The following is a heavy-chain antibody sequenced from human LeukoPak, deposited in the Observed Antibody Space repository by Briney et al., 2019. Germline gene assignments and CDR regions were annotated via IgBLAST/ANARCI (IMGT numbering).Heavy chain of an antibody. CDR1: GYTFTGYY. CDR2: INPNSGGT. D-gene: IGHD2-15*01. CDR3: ARVWVHCSGGSCYSVVASPFDY. Sequence: ASVKVSCKTSGYTFTGYYMHWVRQAPGQGLEWMGWINPNSGGTNYAQKLQGRVTMTTDTSTSTAYMELRSLRSDDTAVYYCARVWVHCSGGSCYSVVASPFDYWGQGTLVTVSS. V-gene: IGHV1-2*02. J-gene: IGHJ4*02.